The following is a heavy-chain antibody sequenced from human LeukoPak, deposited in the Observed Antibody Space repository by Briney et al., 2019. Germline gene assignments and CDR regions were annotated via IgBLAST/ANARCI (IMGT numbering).Heavy chain of an antibody. D-gene: IGHD4-17*01. CDR2: ISSSSSYI. CDR1: GFIVSYHY. Sequence: GGSLRLSCAASGFIVSYHYMNWVRQAPGKGLEWVSSISSSSSYIYYADSVKGRFTISRDNAKNSLYLQMNSLRAEDTAVYYCATKDTYGLPYWGQGTLVTVSS. J-gene: IGHJ4*02. CDR3: ATKDTYGLPY. V-gene: IGHV3-21*01.